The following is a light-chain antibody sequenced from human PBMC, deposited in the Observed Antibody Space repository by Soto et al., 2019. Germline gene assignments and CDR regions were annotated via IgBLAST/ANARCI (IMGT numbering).Light chain of an antibody. CDR2: DVS. V-gene: IGLV2-14*01. J-gene: IGLJ2*01. Sequence: QSVLTQPASVSGSPGQSITISCTGTSSDVGGYNYVSWYQQHPGKAPKLMIYDVSNRPSGVSNRFSGSKSGNTASLTISGLQAEDEADYYCSSYTISSTLVVFGGVTKLTV. CDR3: SSYTISSTLVV. CDR1: SSDVGGYNY.